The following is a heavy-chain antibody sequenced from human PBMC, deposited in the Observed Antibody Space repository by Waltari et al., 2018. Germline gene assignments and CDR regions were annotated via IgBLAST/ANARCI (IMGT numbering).Heavy chain of an antibody. V-gene: IGHV4-59*01. D-gene: IGHD2-8*01. CDR2: IYDSGST. CDR1: GGYISSYY. Sequence: QVQLQESGPGLVKPSETLSLTCPVSGGYISSYYWSWIRPPPGKGLEWIGYIYDSGSTNYNPPLYGRVTISVDTSKNHCSLKHSSVTAADTAVYYCASSRTGHQGSYSHLPWCFDYWGQGTLVTVSS. J-gene: IGHJ4*02. CDR3: ASSRTGHQGSYSHLPWCFDY.